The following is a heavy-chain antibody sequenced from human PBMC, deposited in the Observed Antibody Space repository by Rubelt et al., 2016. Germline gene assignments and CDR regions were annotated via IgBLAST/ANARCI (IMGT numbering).Heavy chain of an antibody. Sequence: QVTLRESGPALVKPTQTLTLTCTFSGFSLSTSGMCVSWIRQPPGKALEWLALIDWDDDKYYSTSLKTRLTISKDTSKNQVVLTMTNMDPVDTATYYCARTLSEQEDYYYGMDVWGQGTTVTVSS. J-gene: IGHJ6*02. CDR2: IDWDDDK. D-gene: IGHD1-26*01. CDR1: GFSLSTSGMC. V-gene: IGHV2-70*01. CDR3: ARTLSEQEDYYYGMDV.